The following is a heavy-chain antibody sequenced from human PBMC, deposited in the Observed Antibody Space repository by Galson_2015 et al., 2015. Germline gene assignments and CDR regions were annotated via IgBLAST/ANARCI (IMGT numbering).Heavy chain of an antibody. CDR3: ARTPGYCCGGGDDAFDI. J-gene: IGHJ3*02. D-gene: IGHD2-15*01. CDR2: IYPGDSDT. Sequence: IGWVRQMPGKGLEWMGIIYPGDSDTRYSPSFQGQVTISADKSISTAYLQWSSLKASDTAMYYCARTPGYCCGGGDDAFDIWGQGTMVTVSS. V-gene: IGHV5-51*01.